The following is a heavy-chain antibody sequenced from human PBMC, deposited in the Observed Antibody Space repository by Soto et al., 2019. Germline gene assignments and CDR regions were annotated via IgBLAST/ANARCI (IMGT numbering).Heavy chain of an antibody. V-gene: IGHV5-10-1*03. Sequence: EVQLVQSGAEVKKPGESLRISCKGSGYSFTSYWISWVRQMPGKGLEWMGRIDPSDSYTNYSPSFQGHVTISADKSISTAYLQWSSLKASDTAMYYCARRPTGYCSGGSSPIDYWGQGTLVTVSS. CDR1: GYSFTSYW. J-gene: IGHJ4*02. D-gene: IGHD2-15*01. CDR2: IDPSDSYT. CDR3: ARRPTGYCSGGSSPIDY.